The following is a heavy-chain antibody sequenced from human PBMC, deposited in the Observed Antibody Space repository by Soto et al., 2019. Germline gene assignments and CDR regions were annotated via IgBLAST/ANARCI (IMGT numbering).Heavy chain of an antibody. CDR3: ARERAPGGDFYNYNWFDP. Sequence: QVQLVQSGAEVKKPGSSVKVSCKASGGTFSSYAISWVRQAPGQGLEWMGGIIPVFGTANYAQKFQGRVTITADESTSTAYMELSSLRSDDTAVYFCARERAPGGDFYNYNWFDPWGQGTLVTVSS. D-gene: IGHD2-21*01. CDR2: IIPVFGTA. J-gene: IGHJ5*02. CDR1: GGTFSSYA. V-gene: IGHV1-69*12.